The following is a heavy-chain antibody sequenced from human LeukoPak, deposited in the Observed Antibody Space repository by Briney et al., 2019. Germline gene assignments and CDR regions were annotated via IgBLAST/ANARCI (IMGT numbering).Heavy chain of an antibody. CDR1: GGTFSSYA. D-gene: IGHD3-10*01. J-gene: IGHJ4*02. Sequence: SVKVSCKASGGTFSSYAISWVRQAPGQGLEWMGGIIPIFGTANYAQKFQGRVTITADKSTSTAYMELSSLRSEDTAVYYCARAMVRGVSLVGLFFDYWGQGTLVTVSS. V-gene: IGHV1-69*06. CDR2: IIPIFGTA. CDR3: ARAMVRGVSLVGLFFDY.